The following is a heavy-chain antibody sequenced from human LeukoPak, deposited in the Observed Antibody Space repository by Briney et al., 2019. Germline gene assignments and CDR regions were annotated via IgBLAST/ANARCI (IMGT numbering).Heavy chain of an antibody. CDR3: AKRHIAALGGDAFDA. Sequence: GGSLRLSCAASGFTFSTYYMHWVRQAPGKGLVWVSRIVNDGSTTTYAGSVKGRFTISRDNSQNTLYLQMNSLRAEDTAVYYCAKRHIAALGGDAFDAWGQGTMVTVSS. D-gene: IGHD5-12*01. J-gene: IGHJ3*01. V-gene: IGHV3-74*01. CDR2: IVNDGSTT. CDR1: GFTFSTYY.